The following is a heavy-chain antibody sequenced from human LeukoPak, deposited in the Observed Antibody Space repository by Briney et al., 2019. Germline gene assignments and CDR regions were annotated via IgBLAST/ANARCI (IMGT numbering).Heavy chain of an antibody. J-gene: IGHJ4*02. CDR2: IHYTGAT. CDR1: GRSITGYY. CDR3: ARGNILTGYCFDF. Sequence: SETLSLTCAVYGRSITGYYWIWLRQTPGRGLEWVWEIHYTGATSYNPSLKSRATISTDTSKNQFSLGLSSVAAADTAVYYCARGNILTGYCFDFWGQGALDTVSS. V-gene: IGHV4-34*01. D-gene: IGHD3-9*01.